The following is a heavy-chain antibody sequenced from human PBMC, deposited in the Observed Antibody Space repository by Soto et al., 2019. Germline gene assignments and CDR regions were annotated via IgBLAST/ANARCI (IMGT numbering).Heavy chain of an antibody. CDR1: GFSLSTSGVG. V-gene: IGHV2-5*01. CDR3: AHTGAYYDFWSGYYGYYFDY. Sequence: QITLKESGPTLVKPTQTLTLTCTFSGFSLSTSGVGVGWIRQPPGKALEWLALIYWNDDKRYSPSLKSRLTITKDTSKNQVVLTMTNVDPVDTATYYCAHTGAYYDFWSGYYGYYFDYWGQGTLVTVSS. J-gene: IGHJ4*02. D-gene: IGHD3-3*01. CDR2: IYWNDDK.